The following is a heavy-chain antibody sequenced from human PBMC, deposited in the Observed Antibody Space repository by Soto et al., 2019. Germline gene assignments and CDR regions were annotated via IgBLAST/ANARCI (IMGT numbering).Heavy chain of an antibody. V-gene: IGHV1-3*01. J-gene: IGHJ4*02. CDR2: INAGNGNT. CDR1: GYTFTSYA. D-gene: IGHD1-1*01. Sequence: ASVKVSCKASGYTFTSYAMHWVRQAPGQRLEWMGWINAGNGNTKYSQKFQGRVTITRDTSASTAYMELSSLRSEDTAVYYCARVLRIERDIDYWGQGTLVTVSS. CDR3: ARVLRIERDIDY.